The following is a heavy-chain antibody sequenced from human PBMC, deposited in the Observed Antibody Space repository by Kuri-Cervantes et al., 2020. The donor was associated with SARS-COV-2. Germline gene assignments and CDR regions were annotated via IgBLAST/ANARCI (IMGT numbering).Heavy chain of an antibody. D-gene: IGHD7-27*01. CDR1: GDSMDSVYYY. Sequence: SETLSLTCIVSGDSMDSVYYYWSWIRQPPGKGLEWIGYTLYSGSPYYNPSLKSRVTMSVDTSKNQFSLKLSSVTAADTAVYYCARVNWGFDYWGQGTLVTVSS. V-gene: IGHV4-30-4*01. CDR2: TLYSGSP. CDR3: ARVNWGFDY. J-gene: IGHJ4*02.